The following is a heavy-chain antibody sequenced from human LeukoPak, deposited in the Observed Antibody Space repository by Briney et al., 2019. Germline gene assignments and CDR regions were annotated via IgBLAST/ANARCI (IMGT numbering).Heavy chain of an antibody. CDR3: AREKVGGSGTGDLSAEDY. D-gene: IGHD7-27*01. CDR1: GGSISSGGYY. V-gene: IGHV4-30-2*01. J-gene: IGHJ4*02. Sequence: SETLSLTCTVSGGSISSGGYYWSWIRQPPGKGLEWIGYIYHSGSTCYNPSLKSRVTISVDRSKNQFSLKLSSVTAADTAVYYCAREKVGGSGTGDLSAEDYWGQGTLVTVSS. CDR2: IYHSGST.